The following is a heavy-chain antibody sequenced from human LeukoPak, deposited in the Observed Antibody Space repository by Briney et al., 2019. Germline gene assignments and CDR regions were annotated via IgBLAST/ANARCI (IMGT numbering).Heavy chain of an antibody. CDR2: TKNDGSRT. V-gene: IGHV3-74*01. J-gene: IGHJ4*02. D-gene: IGHD2-15*01. Sequence: GGSLTLSCLASGGTFRRYWMHWVRQAPGTGLVWVSRTKNDGSRTTYADAVKGRFTISRDNAKNPLYLQMNSLSADDTAVYYCVREPYCSGGSCYTSGFECWGQGTLVTVAS. CDR1: GGTFRRYW. CDR3: VREPYCSGGSCYTSGFEC.